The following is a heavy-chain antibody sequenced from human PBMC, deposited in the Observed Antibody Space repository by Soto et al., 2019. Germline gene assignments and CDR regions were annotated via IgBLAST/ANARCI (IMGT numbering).Heavy chain of an antibody. Sequence: ASVKVSCKASGYTFTSYGISWVRQAPGQGLEWMGWISAYNGNTNYAQKLQGRVTMTTDTSTSTAYMELRSLRSDDTAVYYCASEIYYDGSGSSRLNWFGPWGHGTLVT. V-gene: IGHV1-18*01. CDR1: GYTFTSYG. D-gene: IGHD3-10*01. CDR2: ISAYNGNT. CDR3: ASEIYYDGSGSSRLNWFGP. J-gene: IGHJ5*02.